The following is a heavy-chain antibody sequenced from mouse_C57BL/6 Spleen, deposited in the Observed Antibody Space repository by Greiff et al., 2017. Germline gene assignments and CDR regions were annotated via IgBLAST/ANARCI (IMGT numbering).Heavy chain of an antibody. J-gene: IGHJ4*01. CDR1: GYTFTSYG. V-gene: IGHV1-81*01. Sequence: VQLQQSGAELARPGASVKLSCKASGYTFTSYGISWVKQRTGQGLEWIGEIYPRSGNTYYNEKFKGKATLTADKSSSTAYMELRSLTSEDSAVYFCARGEDYYGSSSGYAMDYGGQGTSVTVSS. CDR2: IYPRSGNT. CDR3: ARGEDYYGSSSGYAMDY. D-gene: IGHD1-1*01.